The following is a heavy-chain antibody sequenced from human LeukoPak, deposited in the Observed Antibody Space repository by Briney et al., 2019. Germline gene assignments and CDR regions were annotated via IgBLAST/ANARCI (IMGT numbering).Heavy chain of an antibody. J-gene: IGHJ3*01. Sequence: PGGSLRLSCAASGFTFSSYGMNWVRQAPGKGLEWVSSISGNSIYIYYADAVKGRFTISRDNTNNSLYLQMNSLSAEDTGVYFCARGYDFWSGDYPSGWGQGTMVTVSS. CDR3: ARGYDFWSGDYPSG. CDR2: ISGNSIYI. D-gene: IGHD3-3*01. CDR1: GFTFSSYG. V-gene: IGHV3-21*04.